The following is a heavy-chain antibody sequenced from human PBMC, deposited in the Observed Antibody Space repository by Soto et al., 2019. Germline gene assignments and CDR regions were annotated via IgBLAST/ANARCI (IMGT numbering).Heavy chain of an antibody. D-gene: IGHD5-18*01. CDR3: ARVVDTAMDFDY. CDR2: IYYSGST. J-gene: IGHJ4*02. CDR1: GGSISSSSYY. V-gene: IGHV4-39*07. Sequence: SETLSLTCTVSGGSISSSSYYWGWIRQPPGKGLEWIGSIYYSGSTYYNPSLKSRVTISVDTSKNQFSLKLSSVTAADTAVYYCARVVDTAMDFDYWGQGTLVTVSS.